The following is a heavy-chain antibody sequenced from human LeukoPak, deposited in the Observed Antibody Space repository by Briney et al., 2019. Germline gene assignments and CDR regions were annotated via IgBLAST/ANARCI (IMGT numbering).Heavy chain of an antibody. CDR2: INHSGST. J-gene: IGHJ5*02. Sequence: SETLPLTCAVYGGSFSGYYWSWIRQPPGKGLEWIGEINHSGSTNYNPSLKSRVTMSVDTSKNQFSLKLSSVTAADTAVYSCARGSVRGEFDPWGQGTLVTVSS. CDR1: GGSFSGYY. D-gene: IGHD3-10*01. V-gene: IGHV4-34*01. CDR3: ARGSVRGEFDP.